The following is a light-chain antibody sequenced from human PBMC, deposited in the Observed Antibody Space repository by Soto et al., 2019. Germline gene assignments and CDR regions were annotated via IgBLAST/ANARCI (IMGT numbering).Light chain of an antibody. CDR2: GAF. J-gene: IGKJ2*01. CDR3: QQYGSSPYT. Sequence: EIVLTQSPGTLSLSPGERATLSCRASQSLSSNYLAWYQQKPGQAPRLLIYGAFSGATGIPDRFSGSGSGTDFTLTITTLEPEDFAVYYCQQYGSSPYTFGQGTKLEVK. V-gene: IGKV3-20*01. CDR1: QSLSSNY.